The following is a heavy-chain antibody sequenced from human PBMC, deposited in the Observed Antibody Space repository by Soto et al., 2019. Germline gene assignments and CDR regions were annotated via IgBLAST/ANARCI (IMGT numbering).Heavy chain of an antibody. J-gene: IGHJ4*02. V-gene: IGHV3-33*01. D-gene: IGHD7-27*01. CDR1: GFAFNTYG. Sequence: PGGSLRLSCATSGFAFNTYGIHWVRQAPGKGLEWVAVSWFEGNYEYYTDSVKGRFTVSRDKSKNTLYLQMTNLRAEDTALYFCARARVEHHLGWAFDHRGQGTLVTVSS. CDR3: ARARVEHHLGWAFDH. CDR2: SWFEGNYE.